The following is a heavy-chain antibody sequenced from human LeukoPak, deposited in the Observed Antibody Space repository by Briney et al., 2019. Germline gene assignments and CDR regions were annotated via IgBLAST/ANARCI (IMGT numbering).Heavy chain of an antibody. CDR2: ITTSDDTM. Sequence: GGSLRLSCAASGFTFSHYYMTWIRQAPGKGLEWVSYITTSDDTMYYADSVKGRFTISRDNAKNSLYLQMNSLGAEDTAVYYCARYSLVRGWDYWGQGTLVTVSS. J-gene: IGHJ4*02. CDR1: GFTFSHYY. V-gene: IGHV3-11*01. CDR3: ARYSLVRGWDY. D-gene: IGHD3-10*01.